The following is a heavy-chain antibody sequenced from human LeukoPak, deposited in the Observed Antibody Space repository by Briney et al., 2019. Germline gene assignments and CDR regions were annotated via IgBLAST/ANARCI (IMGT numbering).Heavy chain of an antibody. V-gene: IGHV5-10-1*01. Sequence: GASLKISCKGLGYNFANYWINCVRQMPGKRLEWMGSIDPSDSYTKYSPSFQRNVTISSDKSSSTVYLQWITLEASDTAMYYCVRKFYASSGYYYSDTYYFDYWWQGTTVTVSS. CDR1: GYNFANYW. D-gene: IGHD3-22*01. CDR2: IDPSDSYT. J-gene: IGHJ4*02. CDR3: VRKFYASSGYYYSDTYYFDY.